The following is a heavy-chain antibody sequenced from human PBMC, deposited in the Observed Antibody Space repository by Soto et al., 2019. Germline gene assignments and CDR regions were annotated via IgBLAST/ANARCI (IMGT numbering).Heavy chain of an antibody. Sequence: ASVKVSCKTSRYIFTGYYMHWVRQAPGQGLEWMGWINPNSGDTNYAQRFKGRVSMTSDTSINTAYLELSRLRPGDTAVFFCARSNSAYHYHAMDAWGQGTKVTVYS. CDR3: ARSNSAYHYHAMDA. CDR2: INPNSGDT. CDR1: RYIFTGYY. J-gene: IGHJ6*02. V-gene: IGHV1-2*02. D-gene: IGHD1-7*01.